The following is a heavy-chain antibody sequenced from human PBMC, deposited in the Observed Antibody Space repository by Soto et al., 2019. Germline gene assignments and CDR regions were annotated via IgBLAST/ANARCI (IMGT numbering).Heavy chain of an antibody. CDR2: VSDDGVTK. V-gene: IGHV3-30*04. J-gene: IGHJ4*02. CDR3: YSSGW. CDR1: GFTFGSFA. Sequence: QVQLVESGGGVVQPGRSLGLSCAASGFTFGSFAMHWVRQAPGKGLEWVALVSDDGVTKYYADSVTGRFTISRDNSKNTLYLEMNSLRTEDTAVYYGYSSGWWGQGTLVTVSS. D-gene: IGHD6-19*01.